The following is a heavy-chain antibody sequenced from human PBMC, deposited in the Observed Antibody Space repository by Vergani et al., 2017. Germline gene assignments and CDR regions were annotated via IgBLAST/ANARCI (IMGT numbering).Heavy chain of an antibody. D-gene: IGHD4-11*01. V-gene: IGHV3-9*01. CDR1: GFTFNEFA. CDR2: ISWNGGII. CDR3: AKAGFDSPYSMSPFFEY. Sequence: EVQLVESGGGLLQPGRSPRLSCAASGFTFNEFAMHWVRQAPGKGLEWVAGISWNGGIILYADSVKGRFNVSRDNGKKSLDLQMNDLRLEDTAFYYCAKAGFDSPYSMSPFFEYWGQGLLVTVSS. J-gene: IGHJ4*02.